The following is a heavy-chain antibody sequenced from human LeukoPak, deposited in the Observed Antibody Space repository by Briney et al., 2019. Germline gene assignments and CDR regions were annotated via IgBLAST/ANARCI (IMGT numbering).Heavy chain of an antibody. CDR1: GGSISSYY. J-gene: IGHJ4*02. CDR2: IYTSGST. V-gene: IGHV4-4*07. CDR3: ARDRGGYSYGYNSGEFDY. Sequence: SETLSLTCTVSGGSISSYYWSWIRQPAGKGLEWIGRIYTSGSTNYNPSHKSRVTMSVDTSKNQFSLKLSSVTAADTAVYYCARDRGGYSYGYNSGEFDYWGQGTLVTVSS. D-gene: IGHD5-18*01.